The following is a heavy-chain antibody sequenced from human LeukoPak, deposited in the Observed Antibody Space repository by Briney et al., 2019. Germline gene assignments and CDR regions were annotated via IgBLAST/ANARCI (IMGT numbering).Heavy chain of an antibody. CDR3: AGDLGYCSSTSCPAFDY. D-gene: IGHD2-2*01. J-gene: IGHJ4*02. V-gene: IGHV1-2*02. Sequence: ASVKVSCKASGYTFTGYYMHWVRQAPGQGLEWMGWINPNSGGTNYAQKFQGRVTMTRDTSISTAYMELSRLRSDDTAVYYCAGDLGYCSSTSCPAFDYWGQGTLVTVSS. CDR1: GYTFTGYY. CDR2: INPNSGGT.